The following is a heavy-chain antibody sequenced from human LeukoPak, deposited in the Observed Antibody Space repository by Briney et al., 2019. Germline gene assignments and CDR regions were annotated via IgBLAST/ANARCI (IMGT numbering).Heavy chain of an antibody. J-gene: IGHJ4*02. D-gene: IGHD6-19*01. CDR2: ISSSSSYI. V-gene: IGHV3-21*04. Sequence: GGSLRLSCAASGFTFSSYGMHWVRQAPGKGLEWVSSISSSSSYIYYADSVKGRFTISRDNAKNSLYLQMNSLRAEDTAVYYCARRSGIAVAGAFDYWGQGTLVTVSP. CDR1: GFTFSSYG. CDR3: ARRSGIAVAGAFDY.